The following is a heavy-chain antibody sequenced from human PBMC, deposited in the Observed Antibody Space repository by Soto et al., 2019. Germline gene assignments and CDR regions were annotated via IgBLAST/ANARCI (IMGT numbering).Heavy chain of an antibody. D-gene: IGHD2-15*01. CDR1: GFAFSSHW. Sequence: EVQLVESGGDFVQPGGSLRLSCVASGFAFSSHWMYWVRQAPGKGLVWVSRINSDGTITTYADSVKGRFTISRDNAKNTLSLQMTSLRVEDTALSYWVRDPDQYSYYGLDVWGQGTTVIVS. CDR3: VRDPDQYSYYGLDV. CDR2: INSDGTIT. J-gene: IGHJ6*02. V-gene: IGHV3-74*01.